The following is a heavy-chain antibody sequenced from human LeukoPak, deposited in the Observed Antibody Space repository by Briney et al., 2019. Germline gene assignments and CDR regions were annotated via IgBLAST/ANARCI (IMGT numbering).Heavy chain of an antibody. V-gene: IGHV3-21*01. CDR2: ISGSSTSL. J-gene: IGHJ4*02. CDR3: VRGVEI. D-gene: IGHD5-24*01. Sequence: GGSLRLSCAASGFTFSTYAMNWVRQAPGEGLEWVSSISGSSTSLYYADSLKGRFTISRDNAKNSVYLQMSGLTVEDTAVYYFVRGVEIWGQGTLVTVSS. CDR1: GFTFSTYA.